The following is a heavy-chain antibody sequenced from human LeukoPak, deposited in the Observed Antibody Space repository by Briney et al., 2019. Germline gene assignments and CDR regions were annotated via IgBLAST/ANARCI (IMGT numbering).Heavy chain of an antibody. CDR3: ARGPRSHYYYYYMDV. J-gene: IGHJ6*03. V-gene: IGHV1-69*05. CDR2: IIPIFGTA. Sequence: SVKVPCKAAGATFSSYAISWVRQAPGLGLEWMGRIIPIFGTANYAQKFQGRVTITTDESTSTAYMELSSLRSEDTAVYYCARGPRSHYYYYYMDVWGKGTTVTVSS. CDR1: GATFSSYA.